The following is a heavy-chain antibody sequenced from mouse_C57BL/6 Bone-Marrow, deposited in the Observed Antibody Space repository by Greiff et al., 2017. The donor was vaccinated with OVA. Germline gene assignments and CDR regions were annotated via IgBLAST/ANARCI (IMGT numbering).Heavy chain of an antibody. V-gene: IGHV5-6*01. CDR1: GFTFSSYG. CDR2: ISSGGSYT. J-gene: IGHJ4*01. D-gene: IGHD2-12*01. CDR3: ARDKSYDRGYYYAMDY. Sequence: EVKVVESGGDLVKPGGSLKLSCAASGFTFSSYGMSWVRQTPDKRLEWVATISSGGSYTYYPDSVTGRFTISRDNAKNTLYLQRSSLKSEDTAMYYCARDKSYDRGYYYAMDYWGQGTSVTVSS.